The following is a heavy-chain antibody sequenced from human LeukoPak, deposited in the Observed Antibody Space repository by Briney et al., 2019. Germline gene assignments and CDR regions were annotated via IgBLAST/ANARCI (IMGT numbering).Heavy chain of an antibody. CDR1: KYSFASYW. D-gene: IGHD2-15*01. Sequence: GESLKISCKGSKYSFASYWIGWVRQVPGKGLEWMGIIYPGDSDSRYSPSFQGQVTISADKSISTAYLQWSSLKASDTAMYYCAMGYCSGGSCSDYWGQGTLVTVSS. CDR2: IYPGDSDS. CDR3: AMGYCSGGSCSDY. V-gene: IGHV5-51*01. J-gene: IGHJ4*02.